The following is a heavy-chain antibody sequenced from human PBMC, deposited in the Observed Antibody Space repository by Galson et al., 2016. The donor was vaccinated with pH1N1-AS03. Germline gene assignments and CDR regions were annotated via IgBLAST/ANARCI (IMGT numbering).Heavy chain of an antibody. V-gene: IGHV2-5*02. D-gene: IGHD6-19*01. CDR3: AHRDSGWSW. CDR2: IYWDDYK. CDR1: GFSLSTSGVG. J-gene: IGHJ4*02. Sequence: PALVKPTQTLTLTCTFSGFSLSTSGVGVGWIRQPPGKALEWLGIIYWDDYKRYSPSLKSRLTITKDTFKNRVVLTMTNMDPVDTATYYCAHRDSGWSWWGQGTLVTVSS.